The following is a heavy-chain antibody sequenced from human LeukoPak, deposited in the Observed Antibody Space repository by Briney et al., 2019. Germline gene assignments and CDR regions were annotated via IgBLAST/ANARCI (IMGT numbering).Heavy chain of an antibody. CDR1: GGSTRSNYY. D-gene: IGHD1-7*01. CDR2: IYYSGNS. V-gene: IGHV4-39*07. CDR3: ARLYGNYQNYFDY. Sequence: SETLSLTCTVSGGSTRSNYYWGWIRQPPGKGLEWIGSIYYSGNSYYNPSLKSRVTISVDTSKNQFSLKLRSVTAADTAVYYCARLYGNYQNYFDYWGQGALVTVSS. J-gene: IGHJ4*02.